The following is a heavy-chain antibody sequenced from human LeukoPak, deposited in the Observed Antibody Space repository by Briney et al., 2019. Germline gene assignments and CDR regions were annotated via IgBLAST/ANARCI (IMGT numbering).Heavy chain of an antibody. CDR2: ITSSSDYT. CDR3: ARSLRYFDWLLYFDY. J-gene: IGHJ4*02. Sequence: AGSLRLSCAASGFTFSDSYMSWIRQAAGKGLQWVSYITSSSDYTNYVDSVKGRFTISRDNAKNSLYLQMNSLRDEDTAVYYCARSLRYFDWLLYFDYWGQGTLVTVSS. D-gene: IGHD3-9*01. V-gene: IGHV3-11*06. CDR1: GFTFSDSY.